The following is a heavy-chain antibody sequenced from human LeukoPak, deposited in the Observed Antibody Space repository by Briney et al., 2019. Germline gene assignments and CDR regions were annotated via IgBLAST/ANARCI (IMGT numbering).Heavy chain of an antibody. CDR3: ARDQSYDFWSDYYYYMDV. CDR2: IYSGGRT. D-gene: IGHD3-3*01. V-gene: IGHV3-66*02. CDR1: GFTVSSNY. Sequence: GGSLRLSCAASGFTVSSNYMSWVRQAPGKGLEWVSAIYSGGRTYYADSVKGRFTISTDNSKNTLYLQMSSLRAEDTAVYYCARDQSYDFWSDYYYYMDVWGKGTTVTVSS. J-gene: IGHJ6*03.